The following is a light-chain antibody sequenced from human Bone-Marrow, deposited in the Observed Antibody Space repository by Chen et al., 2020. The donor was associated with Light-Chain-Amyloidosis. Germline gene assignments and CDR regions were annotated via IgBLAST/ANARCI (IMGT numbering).Light chain of an antibody. Sequence: SSELTQPPSASVSPGQTAGITCSGDDLPTKYAYWYQQKPGQAPLLVIHRDTERPSGISERFSDSSSGTTATFTSSGVQAEDEADYHCQSADSSGTYEVIFGGGTKLTVL. CDR1: DLPTKY. J-gene: IGLJ2*01. CDR2: RDT. CDR3: QSADSSGTYEVI. V-gene: IGLV3-25*03.